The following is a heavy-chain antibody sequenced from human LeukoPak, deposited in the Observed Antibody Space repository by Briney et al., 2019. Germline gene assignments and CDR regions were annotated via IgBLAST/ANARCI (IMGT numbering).Heavy chain of an antibody. Sequence: GGSLRLSCTASGFTFGDYAMSWIRQAPGKGLEWVANIKQDGSEKYYVDSVKGRFTISRDNAKNSLYLQMNSLRAEDTAVYYCARVDYGDTYFDYWGQGTLVTVSS. CDR3: ARVDYGDTYFDY. CDR1: GFTFGDYA. J-gene: IGHJ4*02. V-gene: IGHV3-7*03. CDR2: IKQDGSEK. D-gene: IGHD4-17*01.